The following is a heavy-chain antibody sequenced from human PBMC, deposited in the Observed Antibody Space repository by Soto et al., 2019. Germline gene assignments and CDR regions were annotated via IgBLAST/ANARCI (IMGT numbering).Heavy chain of an antibody. CDR3: ARSGEGYYDSSGYPKAFDI. V-gene: IGHV3-21*01. CDR1: GSTFSSYS. J-gene: IGHJ3*02. D-gene: IGHD3-22*01. Sequence: GGSLRLSCAASGSTFSSYSMNWVRQAPGKGLEWVSSISSSSSYIYYADSVKGRFTISRDNSKNTLYLQMNSLRAGDTAVYYCARSGEGYYDSSGYPKAFDIWGQGTMVTVSS. CDR2: ISSSSSYI.